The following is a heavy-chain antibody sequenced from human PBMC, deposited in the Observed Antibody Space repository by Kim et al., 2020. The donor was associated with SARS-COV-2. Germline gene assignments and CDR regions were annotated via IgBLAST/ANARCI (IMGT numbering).Heavy chain of an antibody. V-gene: IGHV3-15*01. CDR2: IKSKTDGGTT. D-gene: IGHD1-26*01. Sequence: GGSLRLSCAASGFTFSNAWMSWVRQAPGKGLEWVGRIKSKTDGGTTDYAAPVKGRFTISRDDSKNTLYLQMNSLKTEDTAVYYCSSGSYYVNYGMDVWGQGTTVTVSS. J-gene: IGHJ6*02. CDR3: SSGSYYVNYGMDV. CDR1: GFTFSNAW.